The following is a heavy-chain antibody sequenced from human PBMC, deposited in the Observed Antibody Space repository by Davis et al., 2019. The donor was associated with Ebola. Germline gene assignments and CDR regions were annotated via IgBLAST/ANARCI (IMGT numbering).Heavy chain of an antibody. CDR1: GGTFSSYA. Sequence: ASVKVSCKASGGTFSSYAISWVRQAPGQGLEWMGWISAYNGNTNYAQKLQGRVTMTTDTSTSTAYMELRSLRSDDTAVYYCARDPNTNSRLGPWFDPWGQGTLVTVSS. CDR2: ISAYNGNT. J-gene: IGHJ5*02. D-gene: IGHD6-13*01. V-gene: IGHV1-18*01. CDR3: ARDPNTNSRLGPWFDP.